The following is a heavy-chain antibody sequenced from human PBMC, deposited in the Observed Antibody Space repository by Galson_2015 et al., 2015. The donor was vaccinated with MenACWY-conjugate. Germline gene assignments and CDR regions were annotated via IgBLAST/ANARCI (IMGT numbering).Heavy chain of an antibody. D-gene: IGHD4-17*01. CDR2: IKSKTDGGTT. Sequence: SLRLSCAASGFTFSNAWMNWVRQAPGKGLEWVGRIKSKTDGGTTDYAAPVKGRFTISRDDSKNTLNLQMNSLKTEDTAVYYCTTDKTTTVTTHDAFDIWGQGTMVTVSS. CDR3: TTDKTTTVTTHDAFDI. CDR1: GFTFSNAW. V-gene: IGHV3-15*07. J-gene: IGHJ3*02.